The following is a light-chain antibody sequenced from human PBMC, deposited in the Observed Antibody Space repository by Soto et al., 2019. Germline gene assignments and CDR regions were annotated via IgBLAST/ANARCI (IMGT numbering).Light chain of an antibody. Sequence: EIVLTQSPGTLSLSPGARATLSCRASQSVSSSYLAWYQQKPGQAPRLLIYGASSRATGIPDRFSGSGSGTDFTLTISRLEPEDLAVYYCQQYGSSPGTFGQGTKVEIK. V-gene: IGKV3-20*01. CDR3: QQYGSSPGT. J-gene: IGKJ1*01. CDR1: QSVSSSY. CDR2: GAS.